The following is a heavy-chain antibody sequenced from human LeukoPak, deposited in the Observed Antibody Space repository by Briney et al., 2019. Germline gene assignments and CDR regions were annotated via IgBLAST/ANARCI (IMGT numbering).Heavy chain of an antibody. J-gene: IGHJ4*02. CDR3: ARENWSNDY. CDR2: ISQDGRTK. V-gene: IGHV3-7*01. D-gene: IGHD1-1*01. Sequence: PGGSLRLSCAASGFTFTTYYMTWVRQAQGKGLEWLANISQDGRTKYYADSVEGRFAISRDNAINSVFLQMNSVRAEDTAVYYCARENWSNDYWGQGTLVTVSS. CDR1: GFTFTTYY.